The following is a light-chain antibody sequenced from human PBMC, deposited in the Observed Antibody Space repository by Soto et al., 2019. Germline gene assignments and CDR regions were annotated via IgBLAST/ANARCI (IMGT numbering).Light chain of an antibody. CDR1: QTFSSNY. CDR2: GAS. CDR3: QQYGRSPPT. Sequence: EVVLTQSPGTLSLSPGERATLSCRASQTFSSNYLAWYQQKPGQAPRLPIYGASSRASGIPDRFSGSGSGTDFTFTISRLEPEDFAVYYCQQYGRSPPTFGGGTKVEIK. V-gene: IGKV3-20*01. J-gene: IGKJ4*01.